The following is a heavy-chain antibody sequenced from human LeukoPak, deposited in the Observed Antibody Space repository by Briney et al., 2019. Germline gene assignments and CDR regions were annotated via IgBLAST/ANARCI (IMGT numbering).Heavy chain of an antibody. CDR2: IRDNGAST. CDR3: SAGWFY. J-gene: IGHJ4*02. Sequence: PGGFLRLSCAASGLTFSSHAMSWVRQAPGKGLEWVSTIRDNGASTFHADSVKGRFTISRDNSRNTVFLQMNSLRAEDTAVYYCSAGWFYWGQGILVTVSS. D-gene: IGHD6-19*01. V-gene: IGHV3-23*01. CDR1: GLTFSSHA.